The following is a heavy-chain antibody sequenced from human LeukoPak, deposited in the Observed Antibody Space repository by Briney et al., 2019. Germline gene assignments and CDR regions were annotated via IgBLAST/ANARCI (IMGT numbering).Heavy chain of an antibody. CDR1: GYTFTSYG. D-gene: IGHD4-17*01. Sequence: GASVKVSCKASGYTFTSYGISWVRQAPGQGLAWMGWISAYNGNTNYAQKLQGRVTMTTDTSTSTAYMELRSLRSDDTAVYCCAREGGRPTGTSPFDYWGQGTLVTVSS. CDR2: ISAYNGNT. CDR3: AREGGRPTGTSPFDY. J-gene: IGHJ4*02. V-gene: IGHV1-18*01.